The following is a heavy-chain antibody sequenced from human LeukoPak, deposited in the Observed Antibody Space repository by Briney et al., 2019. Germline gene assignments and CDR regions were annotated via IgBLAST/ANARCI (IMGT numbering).Heavy chain of an antibody. CDR1: GYSFTSYW. Sequence: GESLKISCQGSGYSFTSYWIGWVRQMPGKGLEWMGIIYPGDSDTRYSPSFQGQVTISADKSISTAYLQWSSLKASDTAMYYCALYSSSSTEPRIWFDPWGQGTLVTVSS. CDR2: IYPGDSDT. CDR3: ALYSSSSTEPRIWFDP. J-gene: IGHJ5*02. V-gene: IGHV5-51*01. D-gene: IGHD6-6*01.